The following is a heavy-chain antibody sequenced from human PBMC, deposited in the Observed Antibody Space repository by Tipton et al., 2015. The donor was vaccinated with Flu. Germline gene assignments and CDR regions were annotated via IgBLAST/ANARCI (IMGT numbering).Heavy chain of an antibody. Sequence: SLRLSCAASGFTFSSYEMNWVRQAPGKGLEWVSYISSSGSTIYYADSVKGRFTISRDNAKNSLYLQMNSLRAEDTAVYYCARDDYDFWSGLFYFDYWGQGTLVTVSS. CDR3: ARDDYDFWSGLFYFDY. CDR2: ISSSGSTI. CDR1: GFTFSSYE. D-gene: IGHD3-3*01. V-gene: IGHV3-48*03. J-gene: IGHJ4*02.